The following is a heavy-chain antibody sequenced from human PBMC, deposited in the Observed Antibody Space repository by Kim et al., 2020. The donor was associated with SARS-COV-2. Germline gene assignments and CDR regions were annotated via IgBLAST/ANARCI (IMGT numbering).Heavy chain of an antibody. CDR2: ISTDGSTT. Sequence: GGSLRLSCVVSGFTLSNYWMHWVRQAPGKGLVWVSRISTDGSTTNYADSVKGRFTISRDNAKNTLYLQMNGLRAEDTALYYCGRSPRGIRFYYYMDVWGTGTPVTVSS. V-gene: IGHV3-74*01. J-gene: IGHJ6*03. CDR1: GFTLSNYW. D-gene: IGHD4-17*01. CDR3: GRSPRGIRFYYYMDV.